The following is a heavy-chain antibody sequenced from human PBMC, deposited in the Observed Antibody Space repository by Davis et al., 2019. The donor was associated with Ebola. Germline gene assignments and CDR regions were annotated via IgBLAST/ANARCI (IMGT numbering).Heavy chain of an antibody. CDR3: ARGWLRTGLDI. CDR2: TYYTSKWSN. Sequence: HPQTLSLTCAIPGDSVSGKSAAWNWIRQPPSRGLEWLVRTYYTSKWSNHYASSVKSRTTINPDTSKNQFSLQLNSVTPEDTAEYYCARGWLRTGLDIWGQGTMVIGSS. V-gene: IGHV6-1*01. D-gene: IGHD5-24*01. CDR1: GDSVSGKSAA. J-gene: IGHJ3*02.